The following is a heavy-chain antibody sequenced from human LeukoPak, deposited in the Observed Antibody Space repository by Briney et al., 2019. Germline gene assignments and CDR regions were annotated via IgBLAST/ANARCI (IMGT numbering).Heavy chain of an antibody. Sequence: PGGSLRLSCAASGFTLSSNNMNWVRQAPGKGLEWVSVIYTVSTYYADSVKGRFTISRDNSENTLYLQMNSLRAEDTAVYYCARGTGAVAAPAYWGQGTLVTVSS. CDR1: GFTLSSNN. CDR2: IYTVST. J-gene: IGHJ4*02. D-gene: IGHD6-19*01. CDR3: ARGTGAVAAPAY. V-gene: IGHV3-66*01.